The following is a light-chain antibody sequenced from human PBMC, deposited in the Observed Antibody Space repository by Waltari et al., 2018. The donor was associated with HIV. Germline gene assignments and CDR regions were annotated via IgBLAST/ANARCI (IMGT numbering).Light chain of an antibody. CDR3: QAWDSTTGV. Sequence: SFDLTQPPSLSVSPGQTAPITCSGDNLQNKYSSWYQQKPGQSPVLVIYQDNMRPSGIPDRFSASVSGNTATLTIRETQALDEADYYCQAWDSTTGVFGTGTKVTVL. CDR2: QDN. V-gene: IGLV3-1*01. CDR1: NLQNKY. J-gene: IGLJ1*01.